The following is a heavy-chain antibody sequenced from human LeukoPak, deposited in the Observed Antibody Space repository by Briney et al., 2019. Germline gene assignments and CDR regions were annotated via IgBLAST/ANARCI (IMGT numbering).Heavy chain of an antibody. V-gene: IGHV4-30-4*01. Sequence: SETLSLTCTVSGGSMSSGDYYWSWIRQPPGKGLEWIGYIYYGGSTYYNPSLKSRVTISVDTSKNQFSLKLSSVTAADTAVYYCARLGSEGFYFDYWGQGTLVTVSS. CDR2: IYYGGST. CDR1: GGSMSSGDYY. CDR3: ARLGSEGFYFDY. D-gene: IGHD3-10*01. J-gene: IGHJ4*02.